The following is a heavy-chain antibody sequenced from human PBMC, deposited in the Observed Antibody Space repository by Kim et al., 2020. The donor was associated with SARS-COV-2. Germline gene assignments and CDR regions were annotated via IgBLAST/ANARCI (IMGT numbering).Heavy chain of an antibody. CDR2: IYYSGST. Sequence: SETLSLTCTVSGGSISSGGYYWSWIRQHPGKGLEWIGYIYYSGSTYYNPSLKSRVTISVDTSKNQFSLKLSSVTAADTAVYYCARDRGSSGWYYFDYWGQGTLVTVSS. D-gene: IGHD6-19*01. CDR3: ARDRGSSGWYYFDY. J-gene: IGHJ4*02. CDR1: GGSISSGGYY. V-gene: IGHV4-31*03.